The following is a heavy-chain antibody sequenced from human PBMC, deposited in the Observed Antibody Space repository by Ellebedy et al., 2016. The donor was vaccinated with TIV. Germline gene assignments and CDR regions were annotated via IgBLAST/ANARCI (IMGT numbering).Heavy chain of an antibody. V-gene: IGHV4-4*02. CDR3: AKENYGMDV. CDR1: GGSISSSNW. CDR2: IWHSGST. J-gene: IGHJ6*02. Sequence: MPSETLSLTCTVSGGSISSSNWWSWVRQPPGKGLEWIGEIWHSGSTNYNPSLKSRVSMSVDKSKNQFSLNLNSVSAADTAVYYCAKENYGMDVWGQGTTVIVSS.